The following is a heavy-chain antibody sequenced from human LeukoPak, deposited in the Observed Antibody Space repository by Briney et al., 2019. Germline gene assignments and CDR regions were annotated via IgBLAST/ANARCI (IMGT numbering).Heavy chain of an antibody. D-gene: IGHD6-19*01. J-gene: IGHJ5*02. CDR3: ARRISVTGTHWFDP. CDR2: IYPGDSNT. Sequence: GESLKISCKGSGYSFTSYWIGWVRQMPGKGLEWMGIIYPGDSNTRYSPSFQGQVTISVGKSISTAYLQWSSLKASDTAMYYCARRISVTGTHWFDPWGQGTLVTVSS. V-gene: IGHV5-51*01. CDR1: GYSFTSYW.